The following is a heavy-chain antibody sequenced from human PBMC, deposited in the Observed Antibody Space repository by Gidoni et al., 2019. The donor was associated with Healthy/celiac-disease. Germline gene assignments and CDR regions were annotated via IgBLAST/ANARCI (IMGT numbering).Heavy chain of an antibody. J-gene: IGHJ4*02. CDR1: GGTFSSYA. Sequence: QVPLVQSGAEVKKPGSSVKVSCKSSGGTFSSYAISWVRQAPGQGLEWMGGIIPIFGKANYAQKFQGRGTITADESTSTAYMELSSLRSEDTAVYYCASTTARYYFDYWGQGTLVTVSS. D-gene: IGHD4-4*01. CDR2: IIPIFGKA. V-gene: IGHV1-69*01. CDR3: ASTTARYYFDY.